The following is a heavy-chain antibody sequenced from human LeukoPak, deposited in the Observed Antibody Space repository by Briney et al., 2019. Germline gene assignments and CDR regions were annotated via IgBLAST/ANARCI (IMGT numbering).Heavy chain of an antibody. CDR2: IHYGGST. Sequence: PSETLSLTCTVSGGSISSYYWSWIRQPPGKGLEWIGYIHYGGSTNYNPSLKSRVTISVDTSKNQFSLKLSSVTAADTAVYYCATDHRLGTGWYFDLWGRGTLVTVSS. D-gene: IGHD7-27*01. CDR3: ATDHRLGTGWYFDL. J-gene: IGHJ2*01. CDR1: GGSISSYY. V-gene: IGHV4-59*01.